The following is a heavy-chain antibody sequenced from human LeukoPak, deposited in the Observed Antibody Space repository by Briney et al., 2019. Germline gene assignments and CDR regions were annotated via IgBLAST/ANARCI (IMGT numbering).Heavy chain of an antibody. V-gene: IGHV4-59*01. CDR1: GGSISSYY. CDR3: ARGGGDYVDFDC. Sequence: PSETLSLTCAVPGGSISSYYWSWIRQPPGKGLEWIGYIYYSGSTNYNPSLKSRITISVDTSKNQFSLKLNFVTAADTAVYYCARGGGDYVDFDCWGQGTLVTVSS. D-gene: IGHD4-17*01. J-gene: IGHJ4*02. CDR2: IYYSGST.